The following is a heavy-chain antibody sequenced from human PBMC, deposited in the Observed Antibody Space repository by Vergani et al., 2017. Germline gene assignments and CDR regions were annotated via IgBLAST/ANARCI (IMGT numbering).Heavy chain of an antibody. J-gene: IGHJ4*02. CDR1: GYTFTSYY. CDR2: INPSGGST. D-gene: IGHD4-17*01. Sequence: QVPLVQSGAEVKKPGASVNVSCKASGYTFTSYYMHWVRQAPGQGLEWMGIINPSGGSTSYAQKFQGRVTMTRDTSTSTVYMELSSLRSEDTAVYYCARVVRDYGEFDYWGQGTLVTVSS. CDR3: ARVVRDYGEFDY. V-gene: IGHV1-46*01.